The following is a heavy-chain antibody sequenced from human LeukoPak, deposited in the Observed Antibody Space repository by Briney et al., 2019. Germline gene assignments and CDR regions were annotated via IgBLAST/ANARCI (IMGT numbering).Heavy chain of an antibody. D-gene: IGHD2-2*01. Sequence: GRSLRLSCAASGFTFRSYAMHWVRQAPGKGLEWVAVISYDGSNKYYADSVKGRFTISRDNSKNSLYMQMNSLRAEDTAVYDCAKDPFGGVVPAAHPDSWGQGTMVTVSS. CDR1: GFTFRSYA. J-gene: IGHJ3*02. V-gene: IGHV3-30-3*01. CDR3: AKDPFGGVVPAAHPDS. CDR2: ISYDGSNK.